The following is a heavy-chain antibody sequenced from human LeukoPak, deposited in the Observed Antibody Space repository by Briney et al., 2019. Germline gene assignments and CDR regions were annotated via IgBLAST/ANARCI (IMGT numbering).Heavy chain of an antibody. CDR1: GFTFSSYG. CDR2: IRYDGSNK. CDR3: AKDPENYQYSGYEGFSDY. D-gene: IGHD5-12*01. V-gene: IGHV3-30*02. Sequence: PGGSLRLSCAASGFTFSSYGMHWVRQAPGKGLEWVAFIRYDGSNKYYADSVKGRFTISRDNSKNTLYLQMNSLRAEDTAVYYCAKDPENYQYSGYEGFSDYWGQGTLVTVSS. J-gene: IGHJ4*02.